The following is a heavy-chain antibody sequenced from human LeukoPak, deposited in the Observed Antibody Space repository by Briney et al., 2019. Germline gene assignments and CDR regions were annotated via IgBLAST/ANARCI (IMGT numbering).Heavy chain of an antibody. CDR2: IKQDGSEK. CDR1: RFTFSRYL. J-gene: IGHJ4*02. Sequence: GGSLRLSCAASRFTFSRYLMSWVRQAPGKGLEWVANIKQDGSEKYYVDSVKGRFTISRDNAKNSLYLQMNSLRAEGTAVYYCARADYGDYGAYWGQGSLVTVSS. D-gene: IGHD4-17*01. CDR3: ARADYGDYGAY. V-gene: IGHV3-7*05.